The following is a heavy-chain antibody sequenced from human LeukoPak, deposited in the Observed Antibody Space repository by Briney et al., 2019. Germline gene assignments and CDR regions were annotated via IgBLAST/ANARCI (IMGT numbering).Heavy chain of an antibody. D-gene: IGHD6-19*01. CDR2: IIPIFGTA. V-gene: IGHV1-69*13. J-gene: IGHJ4*02. CDR1: GGTFSSYA. CDR3: ARVGLAVADLYFDY. Sequence: ASVKVSCKASGGTFSSYAISWVRQAPGQGLEWMGGIIPIFGTANYAQQFQGRVTITADESTSTAYMELSSLRSEDTAVYYCARVGLAVADLYFDYWGQGTLVTVSS.